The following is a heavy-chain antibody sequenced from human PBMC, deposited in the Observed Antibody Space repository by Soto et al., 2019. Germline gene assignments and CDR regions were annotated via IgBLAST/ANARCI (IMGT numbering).Heavy chain of an antibody. CDR2: IHHRGST. CDR3: ARGAAYNNSPSR. CDR1: GGSLSDYY. D-gene: IGHD4-4*01. V-gene: IGHV4-34*01. J-gene: IGHJ4*02. Sequence: QVQFQQWGAGLLKPSETLSLTCAASGGSLSDYYWLWIRQSPGKGLEWIGDIHHRGSTNYNPSLKSRVTISLATSTYQFSLRLTSVTAAATAVYFCARGAAYNNSPSRWSQGYLVTVSS.